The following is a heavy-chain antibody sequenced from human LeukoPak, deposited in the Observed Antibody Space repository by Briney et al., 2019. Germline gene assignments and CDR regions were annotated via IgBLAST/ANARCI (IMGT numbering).Heavy chain of an antibody. D-gene: IGHD5-12*01. V-gene: IGHV4-34*01. CDR1: GGSFSGYY. J-gene: IGHJ4*02. CDR3: ARARGWLQDFDY. Sequence: PSETLSLTCAVYGGSFSGYYWSWIRQPPGKGLEWIGEINHSGSTNYNPSLKSRVTISVDTSKNQFSLKLSSVTAADTAVYYCARARGWLQDFDYWGQGTLVTVSS. CDR2: INHSGST.